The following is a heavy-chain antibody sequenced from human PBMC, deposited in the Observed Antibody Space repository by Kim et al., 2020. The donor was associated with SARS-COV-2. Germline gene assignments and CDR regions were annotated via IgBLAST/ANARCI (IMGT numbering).Heavy chain of an antibody. D-gene: IGHD3-16*01. V-gene: IGHV1-69*13. CDR1: RGIVNNYA. Sequence: SVKVSCKASRGIVNNYAINWVRQAPGQGLEWMGGIIPMFGKPNYAQKFQGRVTITADESTSTAYMEVSSLKSEDTAVYYCATEEGGYFDYWGQGTLVSV. CDR2: IIPMFGKP. CDR3: ATEEGGYFDY. J-gene: IGHJ4*02.